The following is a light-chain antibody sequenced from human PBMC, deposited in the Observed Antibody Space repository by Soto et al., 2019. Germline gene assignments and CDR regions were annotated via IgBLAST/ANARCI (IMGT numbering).Light chain of an antibody. CDR3: QHYDTFSWT. CDR1: QSISSW. V-gene: IGKV1-5*01. CDR2: AAS. J-gene: IGKJ1*01. Sequence: DIQMTQSPSTLSASLGDRFAITGLASQSISSWLAWYQQRPGKAPEVLIYAASGLVTGVPPTFSGSGSGTEFTLTISSVQPDDFATYFCQHYDTFSWTFGQGTKVDIK.